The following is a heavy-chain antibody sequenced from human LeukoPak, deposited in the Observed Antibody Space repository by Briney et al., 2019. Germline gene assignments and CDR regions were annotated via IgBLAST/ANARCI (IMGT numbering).Heavy chain of an antibody. Sequence: PGRSLRLSCAASGFTFSSYAMHWVRQAPGKGLEWVAVISYDGSNKYYADSVKGRFTISRDNSMNTLYLQMNSLRAEDTAVYYCAGEGGEITMIVVVINLGFDYWGQGTLVTVSS. J-gene: IGHJ4*02. V-gene: IGHV3-30*04. D-gene: IGHD3-22*01. CDR3: AGEGGEITMIVVVINLGFDY. CDR2: ISYDGSNK. CDR1: GFTFSSYA.